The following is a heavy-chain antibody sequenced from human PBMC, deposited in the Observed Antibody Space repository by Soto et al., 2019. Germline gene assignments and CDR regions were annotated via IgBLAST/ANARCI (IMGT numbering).Heavy chain of an antibody. CDR1: GFVYNTYA. V-gene: IGHV3-33*06. J-gene: IGHJ4*02. CDR3: AKDRHYPRDYFHY. D-gene: IGHD3-10*01. Sequence: VQLVESGGGVVQPGMSLRLSCAASGFVYNTYAMHWVRLSPGKGLEWVALIWNDGSKKYYVDSVKGRFTISRDNSQNTLSLQMDSLRGEDTAVYYCAKDRHYPRDYFHYWGQGTLVTVSS. CDR2: IWNDGSKK.